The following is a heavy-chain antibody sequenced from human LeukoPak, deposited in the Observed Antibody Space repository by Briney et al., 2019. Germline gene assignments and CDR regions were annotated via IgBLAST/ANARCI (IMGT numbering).Heavy chain of an antibody. D-gene: IGHD3-22*01. CDR1: GFTFSQYW. Sequence: PGGSLRLSCAASGFTFSQYWMSWVRQAPGKGLEWVANIKQDGSEKYYVDSVKGRFTISRDNAKNSLYLQMNSLRAEDTAVYYCARVRGPYYYDSSGYPYYFDYWGQGTLVTVSS. J-gene: IGHJ4*02. CDR2: IKQDGSEK. V-gene: IGHV3-7*03. CDR3: ARVRGPYYYDSSGYPYYFDY.